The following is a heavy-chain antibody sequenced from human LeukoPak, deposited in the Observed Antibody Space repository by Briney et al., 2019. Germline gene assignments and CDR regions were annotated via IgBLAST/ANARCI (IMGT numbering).Heavy chain of an antibody. Sequence: GESLKISCQGSGYSFTTYWIAWVRQMPGKGLEWMGIIYPGDSDTRYSPSFQGHITISADKSINTAYLQWSSLKASDTAMYFCARREDAYTLNWFDPWGQGTLVTVSS. CDR3: ARREDAYTLNWFDP. CDR1: GYSFTTYW. J-gene: IGHJ5*02. V-gene: IGHV5-51*01. D-gene: IGHD5-24*01. CDR2: IYPGDSDT.